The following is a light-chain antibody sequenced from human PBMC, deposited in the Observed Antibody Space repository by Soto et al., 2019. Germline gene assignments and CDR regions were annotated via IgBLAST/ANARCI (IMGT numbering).Light chain of an antibody. CDR3: LQDYTYPRT. CDR1: QYIRSD. CDR2: AAS. J-gene: IGKJ1*01. Sequence: TEMTQSPSSLSASVGDRVTIACRASQYIRSDLARYQQKPGKAPNLLIYAASSLQGGVPSRFTGSGSGTDFTLTISSLQPDDSATYYCLQDYTYPRTFGHGTKVEV. V-gene: IGKV1-6*01.